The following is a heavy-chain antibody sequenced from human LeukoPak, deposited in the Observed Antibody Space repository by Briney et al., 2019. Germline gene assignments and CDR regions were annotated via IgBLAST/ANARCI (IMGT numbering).Heavy chain of an antibody. CDR2: FDPEDGET. Sequence: ASVKVSCKVSGYTLTELSMHWVRQAPGKGLEWMGGFDPEDGETIYAQKFQGRVTMTEDTSTDTAYMELSSLRSENTAVYYCTTGFLWFGELFHYWGQGTLVTVSS. V-gene: IGHV1-24*01. D-gene: IGHD3-10*01. J-gene: IGHJ4*02. CDR1: GYTLTELS. CDR3: TTGFLWFGELFHY.